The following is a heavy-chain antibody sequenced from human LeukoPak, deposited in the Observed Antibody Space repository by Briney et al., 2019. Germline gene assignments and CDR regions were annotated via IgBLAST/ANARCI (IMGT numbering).Heavy chain of an antibody. CDR1: GFTFSSYA. J-gene: IGHJ4*02. D-gene: IGHD2-2*01. CDR3: APWVVVPAAMVPRY. CDR2: ISGSGGST. V-gene: IGHV3-23*01. Sequence: GGSLRLSCAASGFTFSSYARRWVRQAPGKGLEWVSAISGSGGSTYYADSVKGRFTISRDNSKNTLYLQMNSLRAEDTAVYYCAPWVVVPAAMVPRYWGQGTLVTVSS.